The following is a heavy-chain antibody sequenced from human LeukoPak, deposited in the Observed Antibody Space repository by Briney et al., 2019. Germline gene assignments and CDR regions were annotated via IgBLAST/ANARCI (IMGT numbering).Heavy chain of an antibody. J-gene: IGHJ4*02. Sequence: PETLSLTCTVSGGSISSSSYYSGWIRQPPGKGLEWIGSIYYSGSTYYNPSLKSRVTISVYTSKNQFSLKLSSVTAADTAVYYCARRSSMVRGVIRPANWGQGTLVTVSS. V-gene: IGHV4-39*01. CDR3: ARRSSMVRGVIRPAN. D-gene: IGHD3-10*01. CDR1: GGSISSSSYY. CDR2: IYYSGST.